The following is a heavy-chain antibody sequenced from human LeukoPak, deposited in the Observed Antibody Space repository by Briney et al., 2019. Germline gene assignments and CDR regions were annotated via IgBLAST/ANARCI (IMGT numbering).Heavy chain of an antibody. CDR2: INHSGST. Sequence: PSETLSLTCAVYGGSLSGYYWSWLRQPPGKGVEWIGEINHSGSTNYNPSLNSRLTISLDTSINHFSLKLSSVTAADTAVYYCARTRSGCYYMVHSFFDPWGQGTLVTVSS. V-gene: IGHV4-34*01. CDR3: ARTRSGCYYMVHSFFDP. J-gene: IGHJ5*02. CDR1: GGSLSGYY. D-gene: IGHD3-10*01.